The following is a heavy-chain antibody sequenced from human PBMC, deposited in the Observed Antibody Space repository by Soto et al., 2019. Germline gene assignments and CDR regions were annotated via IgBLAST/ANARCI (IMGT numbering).Heavy chain of an antibody. J-gene: IGHJ4*02. CDR3: ARLVGNSLLDH. D-gene: IGHD6-13*01. CDR2: TYYRSIWQT. Sequence: QVQLQQSGPGLVKPSQTLSLTCAISGDSVSSNGAVWNWIRQSPSRGLAWLGRTYYRSIWQTEYAVSVKARMTTNPDASNNQFSLQLNSVPPEDTAMYYCARLVGNSLLDHWGQGTLVTFS. V-gene: IGHV6-1*01. CDR1: GDSVSSNGAV.